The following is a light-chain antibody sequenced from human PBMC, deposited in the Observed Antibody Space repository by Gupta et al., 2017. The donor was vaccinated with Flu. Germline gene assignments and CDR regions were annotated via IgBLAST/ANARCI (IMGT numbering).Light chain of an antibody. J-gene: IGKJ3*01. Sequence: EIVMTQSPATLSVSPGERATLSCRASQSVSSNLAGYQQKPGQAPRLLIYGASTRATGIPARFSGSGSGTEFTLTISSLQSEDFAVYYCQQYNNWPFTFGPGTKVDIE. CDR1: QSVSSN. CDR3: QQYNNWPFT. V-gene: IGKV3-15*01. CDR2: GAS.